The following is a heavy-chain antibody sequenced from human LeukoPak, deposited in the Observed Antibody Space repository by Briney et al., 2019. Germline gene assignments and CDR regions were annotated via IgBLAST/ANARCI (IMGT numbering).Heavy chain of an antibody. J-gene: IGHJ3*02. CDR1: GGSISSYY. CDR2: IYYSGST. V-gene: IGHV4-59*08. Sequence: SETLSLTCTVSGGSISSYYWSWIRQPPGKGLEWIGYIYYSGSTNYNPSLKSRVTISVDTSKNQFSLKLSSVTAADTAVYYCARHPRLRGAFDIWGQRTMVTLSS. CDR3: ARHPRLRGAFDI.